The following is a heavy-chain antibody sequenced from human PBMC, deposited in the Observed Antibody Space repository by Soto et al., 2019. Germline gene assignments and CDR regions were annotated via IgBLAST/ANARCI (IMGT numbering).Heavy chain of an antibody. Sequence: VQLLESGGGLVQPGGSLRLSCAASGVTFSNSAMSWVRQAPGTGLEWVSSLSASGLNTDYADSVKGRFTISRDNAKNTLHLQTDKLRAGDTPIYYCAKDIGLLWTDMFNHWGQGIMVNVAS. J-gene: IGHJ4*02. CDR2: LSASGLNT. CDR3: AKDIGLLWTDMFNH. V-gene: IGHV3-23*01. CDR1: GVTFSNSA. D-gene: IGHD3-3*01.